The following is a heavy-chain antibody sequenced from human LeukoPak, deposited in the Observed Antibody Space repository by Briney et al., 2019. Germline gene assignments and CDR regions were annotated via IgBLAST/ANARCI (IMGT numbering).Heavy chain of an antibody. V-gene: IGHV3-48*03. D-gene: IGHD3-10*01. CDR3: ARAQRLLWFGESNWFDP. J-gene: IGHJ5*02. Sequence: GGSLRLSCAASGFTFSSYEMNWVRQAPGKGLEWVSYISSSGSTIYYADSVKGRFTISRDNAKNSLYLQMNSLRAEDTAVYYCARAQRLLWFGESNWFDPWGQGTLVTVSS. CDR1: GFTFSSYE. CDR2: ISSSGSTI.